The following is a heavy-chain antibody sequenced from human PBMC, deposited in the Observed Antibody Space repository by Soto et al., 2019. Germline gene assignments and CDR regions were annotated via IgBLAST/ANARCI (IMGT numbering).Heavy chain of an antibody. V-gene: IGHV4-30-4*01. CDR2: IYYSGST. CDR3: ARVLRSVHPWFDP. Sequence: PSETLSLTCTVSGGSISSGDYYWSWIRQPPGKGLEWIGYIYYSGSTYYNPSLKSRVTISVDTSKNQFSLKLSSVTAADTAVYYCARVLRSVHPWFDPWGQGTLVTVSS. J-gene: IGHJ5*02. CDR1: GGSISSGDYY.